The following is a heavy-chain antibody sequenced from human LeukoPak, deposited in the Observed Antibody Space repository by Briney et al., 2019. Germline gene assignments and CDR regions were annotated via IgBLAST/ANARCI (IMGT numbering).Heavy chain of an antibody. V-gene: IGHV3-23*01. Sequence: GGSLRLSCAASGFTFSSYAMSWVRQAPGKGLEWVSAISGSGGSTYYADSVKGQFTISRDNSKNTLYLQMNSLRAEDTAVYYCAKFVVVTFDAFDIWGQGTMVTVSS. CDR2: ISGSGGST. J-gene: IGHJ3*02. CDR1: GFTFSSYA. CDR3: AKFVVVTFDAFDI. D-gene: IGHD2-21*02.